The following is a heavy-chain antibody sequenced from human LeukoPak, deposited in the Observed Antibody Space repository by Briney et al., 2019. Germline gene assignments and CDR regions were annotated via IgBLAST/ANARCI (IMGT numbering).Heavy chain of an antibody. CDR3: AVGYDSSGSYAPFDY. CDR2: IYYSGST. D-gene: IGHD3-22*01. V-gene: IGHV4-31*03. J-gene: IGHJ4*02. Sequence: PSETLSLTCTVSGGSISSGGYYWSWIRQHPGKGLEWIGYIYYSGSTYYNPSLKSRVTISVDTSKNQFSLKLSSVTAADTAVYYCAVGYDSSGSYAPFDYWGRGTLVTVSS. CDR1: GGSISSGGYY.